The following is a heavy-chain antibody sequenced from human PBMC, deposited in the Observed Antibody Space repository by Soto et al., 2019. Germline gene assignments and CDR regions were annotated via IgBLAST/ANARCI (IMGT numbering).Heavy chain of an antibody. CDR1: GGSISSGGYY. CDR3: ARDRTRGYYDFWSGPIDY. CDR2: IYYSGST. V-gene: IGHV4-31*03. D-gene: IGHD3-3*01. Sequence: QVQLQESGPGLVKPSQTLSLTCTVSGGSISSGGYYSSWIRQHPGKGLEWIGYIYYSGSTYYNPSLKSRVTISVDTSKNQFSLKLSSVTAADTAVYYCARDRTRGYYDFWSGPIDYWGQGTLVTVSS. J-gene: IGHJ4*02.